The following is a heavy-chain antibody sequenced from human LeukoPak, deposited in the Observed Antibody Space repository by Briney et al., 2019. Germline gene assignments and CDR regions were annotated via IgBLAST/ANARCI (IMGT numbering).Heavy chain of an antibody. CDR1: GYSFTSYW. CDR2: IYPGDSDT. V-gene: IGHV5-51*01. J-gene: IGHJ4*02. Sequence: GESLKISCKGSGYSFTSYWIGWVRQMPGKGLEWMGIIYPGDSDTRYSPSFQGQVTISADKSISTAYLQWSSLKASDTAMYYCARPAYYYDSSGYQTRLRLANFDYWGQGTLVTVSS. CDR3: ARPAYYYDSSGYQTRLRLANFDY. D-gene: IGHD3-22*01.